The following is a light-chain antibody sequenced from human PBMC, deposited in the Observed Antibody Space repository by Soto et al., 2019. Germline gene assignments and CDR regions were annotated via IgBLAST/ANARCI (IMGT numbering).Light chain of an antibody. J-gene: IGKJ2*01. CDR3: QQYDNLPGGT. CDR1: QDISNY. Sequence: DIQMTQSPSSLSASVGDRVTITCQASQDISNYLNWYQQKPGKAPKLLIYEASNLETGVPSRFSGSGSGTDFTFTISSLQPEDIATYYCQQYDNLPGGTFGQGPKLEI. CDR2: EAS. V-gene: IGKV1-33*01.